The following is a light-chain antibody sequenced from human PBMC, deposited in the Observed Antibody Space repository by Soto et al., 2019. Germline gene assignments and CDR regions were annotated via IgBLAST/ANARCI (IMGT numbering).Light chain of an antibody. CDR2: EVN. Sequence: QSALTQPASLSGSPGQSITISCTGTSSDIGAYDYVSWFQQHPGKAPELMISEVNNRPSGVSNRFSGSKSGNTAYLTISGLQVEDEAEFFCLSFTTTSTHVFGTGTKVTVL. V-gene: IGLV2-14*01. CDR3: LSFTTTSTHV. CDR1: SSDIGAYDY. J-gene: IGLJ1*01.